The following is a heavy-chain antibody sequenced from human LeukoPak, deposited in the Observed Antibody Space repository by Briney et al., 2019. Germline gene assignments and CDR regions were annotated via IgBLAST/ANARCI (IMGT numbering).Heavy chain of an antibody. V-gene: IGHV4-59*01. CDR3: ARVGEDSHEY. CDR1: GGSISSYY. J-gene: IGHJ4*02. CDR2: IYYSGST. D-gene: IGHD3-16*01. Sequence: PSETLSLTCTVSGGSISSYYWSWIRQPPGKGLEWIAYIYYSGSTNYNPSLKSRVTISVDTSENQFSLMLISVTAADKAVFYCARVGEDSHEYWGRKTLVTVSS.